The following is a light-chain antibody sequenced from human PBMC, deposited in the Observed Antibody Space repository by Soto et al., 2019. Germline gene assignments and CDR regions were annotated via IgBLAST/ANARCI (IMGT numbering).Light chain of an antibody. J-gene: IGLJ1*01. CDR3: CSYADNNDYV. CDR2: EVT. CDR1: SSDVGAYNY. Sequence: QSVLTQPPSASGSLGQSVTISCTGTSSDVGAYNYVSWYQQHPGKAPKLMIYEVTRRPSGVPDRFSGSKSGNTASLNVSGLQAEEEADYYCCSYADNNDYVFGTGTKVTVL. V-gene: IGLV2-8*01.